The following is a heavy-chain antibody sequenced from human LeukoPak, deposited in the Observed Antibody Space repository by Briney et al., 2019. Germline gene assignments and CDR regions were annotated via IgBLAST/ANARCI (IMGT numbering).Heavy chain of an antibody. J-gene: IGHJ4*02. CDR1: GFTFSSYW. V-gene: IGHV3-74*01. CDR2: INSDGSST. D-gene: IGHD1-26*01. CDR3: ARDSSEKERMAY. Sequence: GGSMRLSCAASGFTFSSYWTHWVRQAPGRGLGWVSRINSDGSSTSYADSVKGRFTIARDNAKNTLYLQMNSLRAEDTAVYYCARDSSEKERMAYWGQGTLVTVSS.